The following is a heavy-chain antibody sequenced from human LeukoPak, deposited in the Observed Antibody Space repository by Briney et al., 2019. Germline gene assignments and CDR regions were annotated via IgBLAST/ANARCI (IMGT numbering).Heavy chain of an antibody. CDR2: ISYTGST. CDR3: ARGDY. CDR1: GASINSAGYY. J-gene: IGHJ4*02. V-gene: IGHV4-31*03. Sequence: SETLSLTCTVSGASINSAGYYWSWVRQLPGKGLEWIGYISYTGSTYYNPSLKSRVIISRDTSKNQFSLKPSSVTAADTAIYYCARGDYWGQGTLVTVSS.